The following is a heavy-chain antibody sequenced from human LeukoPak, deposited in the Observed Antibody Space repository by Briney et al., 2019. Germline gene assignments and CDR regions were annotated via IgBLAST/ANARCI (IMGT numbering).Heavy chain of an antibody. CDR2: IYHSGST. J-gene: IGHJ4*02. Sequence: PSETLSLTCTVSGYSISSGYYWGWIRQPPGKGLEWIGSIYHSGSTYYNPSLKSRVTISVDTSKNQFSLKLSSVTAADTAVYYCARDSGSYYFDYWGQGTLVTVSS. D-gene: IGHD1-26*01. CDR1: GYSISSGYY. V-gene: IGHV4-38-2*02. CDR3: ARDSGSYYFDY.